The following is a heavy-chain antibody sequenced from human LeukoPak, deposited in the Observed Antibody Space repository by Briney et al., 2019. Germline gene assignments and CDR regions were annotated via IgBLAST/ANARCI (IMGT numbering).Heavy chain of an antibody. V-gene: IGHV3-15*01. CDR2: VSSKSDGGTT. J-gene: IGHJ4*02. Sequence: GGSLRLSCAASGFNITSNYMNWVRQAPGKGLEWVGRVSSKSDGGTTDYAAPVKGRVTLSRDDSKNTLYLQMSSLKTEDTAVYYCTTDGGDSRSPYFFHYWGQGTLVAVSS. CDR3: TTDGGDSRSPYFFHY. CDR1: GFNITSNY. D-gene: IGHD2-21*02.